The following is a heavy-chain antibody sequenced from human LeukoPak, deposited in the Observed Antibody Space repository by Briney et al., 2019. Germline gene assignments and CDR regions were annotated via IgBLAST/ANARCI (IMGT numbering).Heavy chain of an antibody. CDR3: TTWYYYDSGGSSYYFDY. V-gene: IGHV3-15*01. CDR2: IKSKTDGGTT. J-gene: IGHJ4*02. CDR1: GFTFSNAL. D-gene: IGHD3-22*01. Sequence: GGSLRLSCAASGFTFSNALMSWVRQAPGKGLEWVGRIKSKTDGGTTDYAAPVKGRFTISRDDSKNTLYLQMNSLKTEDTAVYYCTTWYYYDSGGSSYYFDYWGQGTLVTVSS.